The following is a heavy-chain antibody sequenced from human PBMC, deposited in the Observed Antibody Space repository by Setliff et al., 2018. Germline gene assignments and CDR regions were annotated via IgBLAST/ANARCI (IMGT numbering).Heavy chain of an antibody. V-gene: IGHV3-23*03. Sequence: PSETLSLTCSASGFTFTDYAMSWVRQAPGKGLEWVSTIYRGDRSTFYADSVQGRFIIFRDGSKNTLYLQMDSLRGEDTAVYYCAKPRLELRWGFEYWGQGTPVTVSS. J-gene: IGHJ4*02. CDR2: IYRGDRST. D-gene: IGHD1-7*01. CDR3: AKPRLELRWGFEY. CDR1: GFTFTDYA.